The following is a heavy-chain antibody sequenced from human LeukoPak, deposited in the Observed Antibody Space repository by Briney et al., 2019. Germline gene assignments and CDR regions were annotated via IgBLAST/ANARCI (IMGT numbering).Heavy chain of an antibody. D-gene: IGHD5-24*01. V-gene: IGHV1-69*05. CDR1: GGTFSCYA. J-gene: IGHJ3*02. CDR3: ARERRDDYNWDASHI. Sequence: SVKVSCKASGGTFSCYAISWVRQAPGQGLEWMGRIIPIFGTANYAQKFQGRVTITTDESTSTAYMELSSLRSEDTAVYYCARERRDDYNWDASHIWGQGTMVTVSS. CDR2: IIPIFGTA.